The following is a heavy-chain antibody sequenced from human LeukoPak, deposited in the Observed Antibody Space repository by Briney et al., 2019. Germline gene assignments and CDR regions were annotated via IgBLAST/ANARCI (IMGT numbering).Heavy chain of an antibody. Sequence: PGGSLRLSCAASGFTFSSYGMHWVRQAPGKGLEWVAVIWYDGSNKYYADSVKGRFTISRDNSKNTLYLQMNSLRAKDTAVYYCARDYYDFWSGYAIASEYYYGMDVWGQGTTVTVSS. D-gene: IGHD3-3*01. CDR2: IWYDGSNK. J-gene: IGHJ6*02. CDR3: ARDYYDFWSGYAIASEYYYGMDV. V-gene: IGHV3-33*01. CDR1: GFTFSSYG.